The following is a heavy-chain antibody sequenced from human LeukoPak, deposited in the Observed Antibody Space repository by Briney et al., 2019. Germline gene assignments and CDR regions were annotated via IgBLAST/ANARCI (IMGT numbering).Heavy chain of an antibody. Sequence: SETLSLTCSVSGGSISSGSYYWSWIRQPAGKGLECIGRIYTSGSTNYNPSLKSRVTISVDTSSKNQFSLKLSSVTAADTAVYYCARTYGDYEVASAFDIWGQGTMVTVSS. CDR2: IYTSGST. CDR3: ARTYGDYEVASAFDI. D-gene: IGHD4-17*01. CDR1: GGSISSGSYY. V-gene: IGHV4-61*02. J-gene: IGHJ3*02.